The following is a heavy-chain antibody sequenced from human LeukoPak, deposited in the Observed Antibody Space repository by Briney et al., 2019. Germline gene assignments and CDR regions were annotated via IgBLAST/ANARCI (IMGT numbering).Heavy chain of an antibody. D-gene: IGHD4-23*01. CDR1: GYSISSGFY. CDR3: ARAVGTSRNFFDY. V-gene: IGHV4-38-2*02. J-gene: IGHJ4*02. Sequence: PSETLSLTCTVSGYSISSGFYWGWIRQPPGKGLECIGSIYHSGSTYYNPSLKSRVTISVDTSKNQFSLNLSSVTAADTAMYYCARAVGTSRNFFDYWGQGTLVTVSS. CDR2: IYHSGST.